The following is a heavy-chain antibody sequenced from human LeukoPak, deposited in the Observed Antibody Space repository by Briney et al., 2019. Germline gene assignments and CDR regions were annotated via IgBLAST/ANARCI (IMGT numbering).Heavy chain of an antibody. CDR1: GFTFSSNT. V-gene: IGHV3-30*04. Sequence: GGFLRFSCAAYGFTFSSNTMHWGGRGPGKGWGGVTVISYDGTNKDCADSLKRRFTSSRYSAKSTLYLQMSSLRAKDTAVYYCAREKDWNYVSEAFDIWGQGTMVTVS. CDR2: ISYDGTNK. J-gene: IGHJ3*02. CDR3: AREKDWNYVSEAFDI. D-gene: IGHD1-7*01.